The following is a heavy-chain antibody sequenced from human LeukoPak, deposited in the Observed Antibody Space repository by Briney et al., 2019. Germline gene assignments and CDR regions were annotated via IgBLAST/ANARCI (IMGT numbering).Heavy chain of an antibody. CDR1: GFRFSDFT. CDR2: IGGRGGST. Sequence: GGSLRLSCAASGFRFSDFTMTWVRQAPGKGPGWVSAIGGRGGSTYYADSVGGRFTISRDNSKDMVYLQMNSPKVEDTATYYCGKEGGAWGQGTKVTVSS. J-gene: IGHJ5*02. D-gene: IGHD3-16*01. CDR3: GKEGGA. V-gene: IGHV3-23*01.